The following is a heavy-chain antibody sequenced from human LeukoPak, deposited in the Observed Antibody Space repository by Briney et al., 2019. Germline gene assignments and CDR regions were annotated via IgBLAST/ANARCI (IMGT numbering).Heavy chain of an antibody. V-gene: IGHV3-21*01. J-gene: IGHJ6*02. CDR1: GFTFSSYS. D-gene: IGHD6-19*01. Sequence: GGSLRLSCAASGFTFSSYSMNWVRQAPGKGLEGVSSISSSSSYIYYAHSVKGRFTISRDNAKTSLYLQMNSLRAEDTAVYYCARVRGGQWLAYYYYGMDVWGQGTTVTVSS. CDR3: ARVRGGQWLAYYYYGMDV. CDR2: ISSSSSYI.